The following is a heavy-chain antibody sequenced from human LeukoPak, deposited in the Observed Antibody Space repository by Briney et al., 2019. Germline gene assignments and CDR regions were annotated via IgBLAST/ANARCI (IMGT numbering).Heavy chain of an antibody. CDR1: GGTFSSYA. Sequence: PGASVKVSCKASGGTFSSYAISWVRQAPGQGLEWMGGIIPIFGTANYAQKFQGRVTITADESTSTAYMELSSLRSEDTAVYYCARDAEYYYDSSGYPREAFDIWGQGTMVTVSS. J-gene: IGHJ3*02. V-gene: IGHV1-69*01. CDR3: ARDAEYYYDSSGYPREAFDI. CDR2: IIPIFGTA. D-gene: IGHD3-22*01.